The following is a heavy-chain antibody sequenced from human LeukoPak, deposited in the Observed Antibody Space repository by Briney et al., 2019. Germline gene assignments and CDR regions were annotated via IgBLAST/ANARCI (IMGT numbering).Heavy chain of an antibody. Sequence: PSETLPLTCTVSGASISIGSYHWSWIRQPAGKGLEWIGRVFTGGGTYFNPSLKSRVTLSIDTSKNQFSLRLTSVTAADTAVYYCARDVDGYGHMDVWGKGTTVTVSS. CDR3: ARDVDGYGHMDV. D-gene: IGHD5-18*01. J-gene: IGHJ6*03. V-gene: IGHV4-61*02. CDR1: GASISIGSYH. CDR2: VFTGGGT.